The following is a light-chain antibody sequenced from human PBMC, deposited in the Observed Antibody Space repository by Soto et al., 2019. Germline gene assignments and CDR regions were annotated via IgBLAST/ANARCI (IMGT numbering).Light chain of an antibody. J-gene: IGKJ1*01. V-gene: IGKV3-20*01. CDR3: QQHSNSPWT. CDR1: QTISNNY. CDR2: AVS. Sequence: EIVLTQSPGTLTLSPGESAALSCRASQTISNNYLVWYRQKPGQAPRLLIYAVSSRAAGIPDRLSGSGSGTDFALTIARLEPEDSAVYYCQQHSNSPWTFGQGTMVEI.